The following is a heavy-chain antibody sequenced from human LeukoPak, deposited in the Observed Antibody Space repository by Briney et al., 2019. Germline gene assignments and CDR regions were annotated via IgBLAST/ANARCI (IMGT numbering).Heavy chain of an antibody. V-gene: IGHV4-34*01. D-gene: IGHD3-10*01. CDR3: ARHSPFITMVRGARWFDP. J-gene: IGHJ5*02. CDR2: INHSGST. Sequence: SETLSLTCAVYGGSFSGYYWSWIRQPPGKGLEWIGEINHSGSTNYNPSLKSRVTILLDTTKNHFSLKLSSVTAADTAVYYCARHSPFITMVRGARWFDPWGQGTLVTVSS. CDR1: GGSFSGYY.